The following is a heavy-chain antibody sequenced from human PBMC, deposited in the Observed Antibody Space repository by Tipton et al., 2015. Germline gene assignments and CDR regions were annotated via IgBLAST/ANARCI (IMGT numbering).Heavy chain of an antibody. Sequence: TLSLTCTVSGGSISSGAHYWSWIRQHPGKGLEWIGYIYYSGSTYYNPSLKSRVTISVDTSKNQFSLKLSSVTAADTAVYYCARDRLRGDYKYYFDYWGQGTLVTVSS. D-gene: IGHD4-17*01. CDR3: ARDRLRGDYKYYFDY. CDR1: GGSISSGAHY. CDR2: IYYSGST. J-gene: IGHJ4*02. V-gene: IGHV4-31*03.